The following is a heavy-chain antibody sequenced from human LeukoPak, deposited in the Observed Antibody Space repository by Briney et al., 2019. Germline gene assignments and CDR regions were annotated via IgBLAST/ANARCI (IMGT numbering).Heavy chain of an antibody. CDR3: ARSELRYLDWQAESPHTY. V-gene: IGHV3-7*01. J-gene: IGHJ4*02. Sequence: GGALRLSCAASGFTFSNYWMSWVRQAPGKGLEWVANIRGDGSEKYYVDSVKGQFTISRDNAKNSLFLQMDSLRAEDTAVYYCARSELRYLDWQAESPHTYWGQGTLVTVSS. CDR1: GFTFSNYW. CDR2: IRGDGSEK. D-gene: IGHD3-9*01.